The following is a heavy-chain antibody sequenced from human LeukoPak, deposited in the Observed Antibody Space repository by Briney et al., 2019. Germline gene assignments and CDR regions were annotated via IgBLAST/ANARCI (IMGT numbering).Heavy chain of an antibody. CDR2: INTDGSST. CDR3: AVSLPPGYYYYMDV. D-gene: IGHD1-26*01. Sequence: GGSLRLSCAASGFTFSSYSMNWVRQAPGKGLVWVSRINTDGSSTSYADSVKGRFTISRDNAKNTLYLQMNSLRAEDTAVYYCAVSLPPGYYYYMDVWGKGTTVTVSS. J-gene: IGHJ6*03. V-gene: IGHV3-74*01. CDR1: GFTFSSYS.